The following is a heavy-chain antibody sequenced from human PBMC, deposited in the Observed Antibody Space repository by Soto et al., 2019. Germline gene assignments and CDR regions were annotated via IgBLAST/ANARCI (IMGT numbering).Heavy chain of an antibody. D-gene: IGHD6-6*01. Sequence: QVQLVQSGAEVKKPGASVKVSCKASGYTFTSYGIRWVRQAPGQGLEWMGWISAYNGNTNYAQKLQGRVTMTTDTSTSTAYMELRSLRYDDTAVYYCERGSWDSSSPAYCDSGMDVWGQGNTVTVSS. CDR2: ISAYNGNT. V-gene: IGHV1-18*01. J-gene: IGHJ6*02. CDR3: ERGSWDSSSPAYCDSGMDV. CDR1: GYTFTSYG.